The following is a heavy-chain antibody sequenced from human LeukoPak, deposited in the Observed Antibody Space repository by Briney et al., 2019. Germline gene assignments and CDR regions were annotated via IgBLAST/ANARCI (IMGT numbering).Heavy chain of an antibody. CDR1: GFTFSSYW. Sequence: GGSLRLSCAASGFTFSSYWMHWVRQAPGKGLVWVSRINSDGSSTSYADSVKGRFTISRDNAKNTLYLQMNSLRSEDTAIYHCARDLGLRGVTNWFDPWGQGTLVTVSS. CDR2: INSDGSST. V-gene: IGHV3-74*01. J-gene: IGHJ5*02. CDR3: ARDLGLRGVTNWFDP. D-gene: IGHD3-10*01.